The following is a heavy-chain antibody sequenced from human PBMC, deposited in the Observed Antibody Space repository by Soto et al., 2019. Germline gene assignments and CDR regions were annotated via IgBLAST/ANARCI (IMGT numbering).Heavy chain of an antibody. D-gene: IGHD3-10*01. J-gene: IGHJ5*02. CDR1: GGTFSSYA. CDR2: IIPICGTA. CDR3: ARGPYYYGSGSQNKGDAP. Sequence: GASVKVSCKASGGTFSSYAISWVRQAPGQGLEWMGGIIPICGTANYAQKFQGRVTMTRNASTSTAYMELSSLRSEDTAVYYCARGPYYYGSGSQNKGDAPWGQGTLVTVSP. V-gene: IGHV1-69*05.